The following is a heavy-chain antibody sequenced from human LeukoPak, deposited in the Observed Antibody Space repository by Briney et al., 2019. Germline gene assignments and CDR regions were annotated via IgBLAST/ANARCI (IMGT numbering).Heavy chain of an antibody. J-gene: IGHJ4*02. CDR2: IYSGGST. Sequence: GGSLRLSCAASGFTFSSYSMNWVRQAPGKGLERVSVIYSGGSTYYADSVKGRFTISRDNSKNTLYLQMNSLRAEDTAVYYCARAVVWFGELLPYYFDYWGQGALVTVSS. CDR3: ARAVVWFGELLPYYFDY. CDR1: GFTFSSYS. D-gene: IGHD3-10*01. V-gene: IGHV3-53*01.